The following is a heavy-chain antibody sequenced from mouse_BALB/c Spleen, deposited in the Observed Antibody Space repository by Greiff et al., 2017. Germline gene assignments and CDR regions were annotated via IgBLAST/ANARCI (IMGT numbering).Heavy chain of an antibody. Sequence: VQLQQPGAELVKPGASVKLSCKASGYTFTSYWMHWVKQRPGQGLEWIGEINPSNGRTNYNEKFKSKATLTVDKSSSTAYMQLSSLTSEDSAVYYCARQERHYFDYWGQGTTLTVSS. CDR2: INPSNGRT. J-gene: IGHJ2*01. CDR3: ARQERHYFDY. V-gene: IGHV1S81*02. CDR1: GYTFTSYW.